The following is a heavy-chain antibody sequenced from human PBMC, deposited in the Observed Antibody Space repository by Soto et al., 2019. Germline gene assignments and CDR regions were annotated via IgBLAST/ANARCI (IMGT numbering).Heavy chain of an antibody. CDR1: GYSLSDLS. CDR2: LDAEDGET. J-gene: IGHJ4*02. CDR3: ATLPRTIERTPAAIWSFDS. V-gene: IGHV1-24*01. D-gene: IGHD2-2*01. Sequence: ASVKVSCKVSGYSLSDLSIHWVRQAPGKGFEWMGGLDAEDGETIYAQKLQGRGTMTEDTSTDTAYMELSSLTSEDTAMYYCATLPRTIERTPAAIWSFDSWGQGTLVTVSS.